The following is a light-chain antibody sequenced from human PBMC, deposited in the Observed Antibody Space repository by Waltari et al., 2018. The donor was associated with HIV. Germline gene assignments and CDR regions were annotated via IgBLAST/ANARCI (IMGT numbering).Light chain of an antibody. Sequence: ELVLTQSPGTLSLSPGDSATLSCTTSQSVGSGQLAWYQQKPGQAPRLLIHGASDRATGVPDRFSAWGSGTNFTLAISGLETEDFAVYYCQQYGGSPLFTFGPGT. J-gene: IGKJ3*01. CDR2: GAS. CDR3: QQYGGSPLFT. CDR1: QSVGSGQ. V-gene: IGKV3-20*01.